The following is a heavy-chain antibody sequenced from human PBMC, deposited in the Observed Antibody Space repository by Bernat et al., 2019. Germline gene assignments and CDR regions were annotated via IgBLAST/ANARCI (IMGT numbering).Heavy chain of an antibody. D-gene: IGHD5-18*01. V-gene: IGHV1-18*01. Sequence: QVQLVQSGAEVKKPGASVKVSCKASGYTFTSYGISWVRQAPGQGLEWMGWISAYNGNTNYAQKLQGRVTMTTDTSTSTAYMELRSLGSDDTAGYYCARDLTMDTAMERYMDVWGKGNTVTVS. CDR1: GYTFTSYG. J-gene: IGHJ6*03. CDR3: ARDLTMDTAMERYMDV. CDR2: ISAYNGNT.